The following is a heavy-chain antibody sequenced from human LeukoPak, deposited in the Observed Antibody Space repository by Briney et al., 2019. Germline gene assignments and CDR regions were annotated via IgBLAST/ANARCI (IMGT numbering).Heavy chain of an antibody. D-gene: IGHD1-14*01. CDR2: ISSSSSTI. Sequence: GGSLRLSCAASGFTFSSYSMNWVRQAPGKGLEWASYISSSSSTIYYADSVKGRFTISRDNSKNTLYLQMNSLRAEDTAVYYCANNPPEARSFDYWGQGTLVTVSS. CDR1: GFTFSSYS. J-gene: IGHJ4*02. CDR3: ANNPPEARSFDY. V-gene: IGHV3-48*01.